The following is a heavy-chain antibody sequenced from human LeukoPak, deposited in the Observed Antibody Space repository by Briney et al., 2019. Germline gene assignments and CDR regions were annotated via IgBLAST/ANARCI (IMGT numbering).Heavy chain of an antibody. J-gene: IGHJ4*02. Sequence: PGGSLRLSCAASGFTFSSYGMHWVRQAPDKGLEWVAVIPNDRRNKYYAESVKGRFTISRDNSKNTLYLQMNSLRTEDTAVYYCATSRDSYDTSGYYPYYFDCWGQGTLVTVSS. D-gene: IGHD3-22*01. V-gene: IGHV3-30*03. CDR2: IPNDRRNK. CDR3: ATSRDSYDTSGYYPYYFDC. CDR1: GFTFSSYG.